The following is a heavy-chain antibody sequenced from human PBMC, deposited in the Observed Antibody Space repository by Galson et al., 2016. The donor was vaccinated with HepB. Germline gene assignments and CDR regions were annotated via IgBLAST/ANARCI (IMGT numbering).Heavy chain of an antibody. V-gene: IGHV1-46*01. CDR1: GYTFINYY. J-gene: IGHJ6*04. Sequence: SVKVSCKASGYTFINYYMHWVRQAPGQGLEWMGIGNPRTGSTSYAQKFQDRVTVTRDTSTSTVYMELSSLTSDDSAIYFCARDVGFEITLIRGPQKEARHYLDVWGEGTTVTVSS. CDR2: GNPRTGST. CDR3: ARDVGFEITLIRGPQKEARHYLDV. D-gene: IGHD3-10*01.